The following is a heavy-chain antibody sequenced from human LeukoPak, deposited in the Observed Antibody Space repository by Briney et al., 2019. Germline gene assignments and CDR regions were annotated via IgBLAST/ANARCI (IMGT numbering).Heavy chain of an antibody. CDR3: AKDLAVAGDDY. D-gene: IGHD6-19*01. V-gene: IGHV3-23*01. CDR1: GFTFSSYA. J-gene: IGHJ4*02. Sequence: GGSLRLSCAASGFTFSSYAMSWVRQAPGKGLEWVSAISGSGGSTYYADSVKGRFAISRDNSKNTLYLQMNSLRAEDTAVYYSAKDLAVAGDDYWGQGTLVTVSS. CDR2: ISGSGGST.